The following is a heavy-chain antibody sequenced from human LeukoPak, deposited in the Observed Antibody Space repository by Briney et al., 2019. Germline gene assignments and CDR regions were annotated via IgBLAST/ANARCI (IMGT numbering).Heavy chain of an antibody. Sequence: ASVKVSCKASGYTFTGYYMHWVRLAPGQGLEWMGRINPNSGGTNYAQKFQGRVTMTRDTSISTAYMELSRLRSDDTAVYYCARVRIAAAGTSNYWGQGTLVTVSS. D-gene: IGHD6-13*01. CDR3: ARVRIAAAGTSNY. V-gene: IGHV1-2*06. J-gene: IGHJ4*02. CDR2: INPNSGGT. CDR1: GYTFTGYY.